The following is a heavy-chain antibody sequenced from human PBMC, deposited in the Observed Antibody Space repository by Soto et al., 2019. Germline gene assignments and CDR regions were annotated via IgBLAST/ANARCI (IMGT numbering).Heavy chain of an antibody. J-gene: IGHJ5*02. CDR3: AKRFDP. V-gene: IGHV3-23*01. CDR1: GFSFSSYD. CDR2: IGGGGGST. Sequence: TGGSLRLSCAASGFSFSSYDMSWVRQAPGKGLEWVSTIGGGGGSTYYADSVKGRFTISRDTSMNTLYLQMNSLRAEDTAVYYCAKRFDPWGQGALVTVSS.